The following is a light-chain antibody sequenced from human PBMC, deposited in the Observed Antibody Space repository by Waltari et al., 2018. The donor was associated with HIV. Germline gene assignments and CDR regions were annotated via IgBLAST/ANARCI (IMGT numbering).Light chain of an antibody. CDR3: AAWDDSLSGWV. CDR1: SSNIGSNY. CDR2: RNN. J-gene: IGLJ3*02. Sequence: QSVLTQPPSASGTPGQRVTISCSGSSSNIGSNYIYWYQQLPGTAPKLLIYRNNQRPSGVPDRFSGSKSVTSASRAISGLRSEDEADYSCAAWDDSLSGWVFGGGTKLTVL. V-gene: IGLV1-47*01.